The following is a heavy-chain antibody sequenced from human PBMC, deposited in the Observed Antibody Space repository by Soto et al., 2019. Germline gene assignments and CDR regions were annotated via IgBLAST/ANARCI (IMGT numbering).Heavy chain of an antibody. J-gene: IGHJ3*02. V-gene: IGHV1-24*01. D-gene: IGHD6-13*01. CDR2: FDPEDGET. CDR1: GYMFITYG. CDR3: ATKGGSSSWYAPSVFDI. Sequence: ASVKVSCKASGYMFITYGFNWVRQAPGQGLEWMGGFDPEDGETINAQKFKGRVTMTEDTSTDTAYMELSSLRSDDTAVYYCATKGGSSSWYAPSVFDIWGQGTMVTVSS.